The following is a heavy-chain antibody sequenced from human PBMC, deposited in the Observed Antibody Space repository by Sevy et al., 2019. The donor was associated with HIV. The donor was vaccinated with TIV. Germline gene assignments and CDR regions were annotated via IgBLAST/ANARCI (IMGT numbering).Heavy chain of an antibody. D-gene: IGHD2-21*01. CDR3: ASTQDCVGNAQGDSTSYPYAGDHYFDR. Sequence: SETLSLTCTVSGDSVSTSNKFWGWIRQPPGKGLEWIGSIHLTLSTFYNPSLKSRVIISDDTSKNQFSLRLSSVSAADTAVYNCASTQDCVGNAQGDSTSYPYAGDHYFDRWGRGTLVTVSS. J-gene: IGHJ4*02. V-gene: IGHV4-39*01. CDR2: IHLTLST. CDR1: GDSVSTSNKF.